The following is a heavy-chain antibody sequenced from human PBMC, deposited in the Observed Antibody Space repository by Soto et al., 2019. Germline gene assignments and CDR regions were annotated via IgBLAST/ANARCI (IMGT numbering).Heavy chain of an antibody. CDR3: ARAGGGTSTNWFDP. CDR2: IWYDGSNK. D-gene: IGHD2-15*01. J-gene: IGHJ5*02. V-gene: IGHV3-33*01. CDR1: GFTFSSYG. Sequence: ESVGGVVQPGRSLRLSCAASGFTFSSYGMHWVRQAPGKGLEWVAVIWYDGSNKYYADSVKGRFTISRDNSKNTLYLQMNSLRAEDTAVYYCARAGGGTSTNWFDPWGQGTLVTVSS.